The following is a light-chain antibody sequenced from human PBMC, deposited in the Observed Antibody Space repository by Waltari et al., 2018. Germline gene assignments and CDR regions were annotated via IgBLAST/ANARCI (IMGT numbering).Light chain of an antibody. CDR1: SSDVGNSNH. V-gene: IGLV2-23*02. J-gene: IGLJ3*02. Sequence: QSALTQPASVSGSPGQSITISCAGTSSDVGNSNHVSWYQQHPGRAPKLIIYEVRARPSGVSNRFSGSKSGNTASLTISGLQPEDEADYYCYSYARTITFVFGGGTKLTVL. CDR3: YSYARTITFV. CDR2: EVR.